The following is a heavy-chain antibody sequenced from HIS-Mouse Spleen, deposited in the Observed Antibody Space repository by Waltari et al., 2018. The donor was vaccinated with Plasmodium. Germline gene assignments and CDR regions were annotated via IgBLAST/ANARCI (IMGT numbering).Heavy chain of an antibody. V-gene: IGHV3-30*18. CDR3: AKAQGVINFDY. D-gene: IGHD3-16*01. CDR1: GFTFSSYG. CDR2: ISYDGSNK. J-gene: IGHJ4*01. Sequence: GFTFSSYGMHWVRQAPGKGLEWVAVISYDGSNKYYADSVKGRFTISRDNSKNTLYLQMNSLRAEDTAVYYCAKAQGVINFDYWGQEPWSPSPQ.